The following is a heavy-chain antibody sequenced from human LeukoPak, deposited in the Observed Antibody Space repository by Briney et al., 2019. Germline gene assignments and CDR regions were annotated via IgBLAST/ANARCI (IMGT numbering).Heavy chain of an antibody. V-gene: IGHV1-69*05. Sequence: SVKVSCKASAGTFSSYAISWVRQAPGPGLEWMGGLITIFGTANYAQKFQGRVTITTDESTSTAYMELSSLRSEDTAVYYCARDGHLRYDYYDSSGDHYFDYWGQGTLVTVSS. D-gene: IGHD3-22*01. CDR1: AGTFSSYA. J-gene: IGHJ4*02. CDR3: ARDGHLRYDYYDSSGDHYFDY. CDR2: LITIFGTA.